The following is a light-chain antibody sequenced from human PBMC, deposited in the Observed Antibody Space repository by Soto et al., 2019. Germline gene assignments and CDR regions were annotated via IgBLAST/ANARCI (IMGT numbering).Light chain of an antibody. J-gene: IGKJ2*01. CDR3: QQYGASPPYT. V-gene: IGKV3-20*01. Sequence: EIVLTQSPRTLSLSPGERATLSCRASQTVTTNYLAWYQHKPGQAPRLLIYGASHRATGIPDRFSSSGSGTDFTLSINRLEPEDFAVYYCQQYGASPPYTFGQGTKLEIK. CDR1: QTVTTNY. CDR2: GAS.